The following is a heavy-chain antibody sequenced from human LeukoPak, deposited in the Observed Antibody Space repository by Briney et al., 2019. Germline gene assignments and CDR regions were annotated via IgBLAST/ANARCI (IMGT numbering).Heavy chain of an antibody. CDR2: IYYSGST. CDR3: ARRSGGARDVYYYYYMDV. D-gene: IGHD1-14*01. V-gene: IGHV4-59*01. J-gene: IGHJ6*03. Sequence: SQTLSLTCTVSGGSISSYYWSWIRQPTGKGLEWIGYIYYSGSTNYNPSLKSRVTISVDTSKNQFSLKLSSVTAADTAVYYCARRSGGARDVYYYYYMDVWGKGTTVTVSS. CDR1: GGSISSYY.